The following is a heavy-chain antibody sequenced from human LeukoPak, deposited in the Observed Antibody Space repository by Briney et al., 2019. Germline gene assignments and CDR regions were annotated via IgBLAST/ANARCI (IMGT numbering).Heavy chain of an antibody. V-gene: IGHV3-21*01. CDR3: ARAREQQLNGMDV. CDR1: GFTFSSYS. CDR2: ISSSSSYI. J-gene: IGHJ6*02. D-gene: IGHD6-13*01. Sequence: GGSLRLSCAASGFTFSSYSMNWVRQAPGKGLEWVSSISSSSSYIYYADSVKGRFTISRDNAKNSLYLQMNSLRAEDTAVCYCARAREQQLNGMDVWGQGTTVTVSS.